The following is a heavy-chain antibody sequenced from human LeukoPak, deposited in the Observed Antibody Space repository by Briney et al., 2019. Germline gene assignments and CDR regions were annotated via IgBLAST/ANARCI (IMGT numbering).Heavy chain of an antibody. V-gene: IGHV3-23*01. CDR1: GFSFSTNP. D-gene: IGHD2-21*01. CDR2: ISPDKT. CDR3: VKELVDRAFTRSFEI. Sequence: GGSLRLSCAASGFSFSTNPMSWVRQAPGKGLEWVSAISPDKTYYADSVKGRLTISRDNYKNTVDLHMNSPRAEDTAIYYCVKELVDRAFTRSFEIWGQGIVVTVSS. J-gene: IGHJ3*02.